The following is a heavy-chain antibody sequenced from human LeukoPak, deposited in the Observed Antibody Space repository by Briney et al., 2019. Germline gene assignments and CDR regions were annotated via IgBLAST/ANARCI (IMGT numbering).Heavy chain of an antibody. J-gene: IGHJ4*02. CDR1: GYKFVNYY. D-gene: IGHD2-2*01. Sequence: ASVKVSCKASGYKFVNYYIHWVRQAPGQGLEWLGWINGNSGGTNSAQKFQGRLTLPRDMSITTAYMELSSLTSDDADVYYCARANDLWYYAQWGQGTLITVSS. CDR3: ARANDLWYYAQ. V-gene: IGHV1-2*02. CDR2: INGNSGGT.